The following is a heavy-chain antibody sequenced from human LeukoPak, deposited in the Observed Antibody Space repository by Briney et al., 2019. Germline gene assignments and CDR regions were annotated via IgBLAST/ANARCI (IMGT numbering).Heavy chain of an antibody. CDR1: GFTFSSYA. V-gene: IGHV3-23*01. D-gene: IGHD2-2*01. CDR3: AKEEGSRYCSSTSCYKYNWFDP. CDR2: ISGSGGST. Sequence: PGGSLRLSCAASGFTFSSYAMSWVRQAPGKGLEWVSAISGSGGSTYYADSVKGRFTISRGNSKNTLYLQMNSLRAEDTAVYYCAKEEGSRYCSSTSCYKYNWFDPWGQGTLVTVSS. J-gene: IGHJ5*02.